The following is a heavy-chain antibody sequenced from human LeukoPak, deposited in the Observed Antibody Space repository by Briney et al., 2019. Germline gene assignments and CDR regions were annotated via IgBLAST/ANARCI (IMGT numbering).Heavy chain of an antibody. CDR3: ARIDSSSYYFGDWFDP. CDR1: GGSISSSSYY. Sequence: SETLSLTCTVSGGSISSSSYYWGWIRQPPGQGLEWIGNIYYSGSTYYNPSLKSRVTISVDTSKNQFSLKLSSVTAADTAVYYCARIDSSSYYFGDWFDPWGQGTLVTVSS. J-gene: IGHJ5*02. V-gene: IGHV4-39*01. CDR2: IYYSGST. D-gene: IGHD3-22*01.